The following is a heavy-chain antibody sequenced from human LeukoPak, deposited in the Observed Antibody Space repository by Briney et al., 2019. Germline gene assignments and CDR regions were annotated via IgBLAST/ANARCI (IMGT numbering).Heavy chain of an antibody. V-gene: IGHV4-4*02. CDR2: IYHSGST. D-gene: IGHD2-2*01. CDR1: GGSIKSNNW. CDR3: ARVCCSTSWHSGYYYGIDV. J-gene: IGHJ6*02. Sequence: SETLCLTCAASGGSIKSNNWWSGVRQPPGKGVEWIGEIYHSGSTNYNPSLESRVAVSVDKSTNQFSLDLSSVTAADTAVYYCARVCCSTSWHSGYYYGIDVWGQGTTVTVSS.